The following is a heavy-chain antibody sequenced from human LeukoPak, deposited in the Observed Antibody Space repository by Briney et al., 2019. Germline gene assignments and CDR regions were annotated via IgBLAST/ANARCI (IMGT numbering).Heavy chain of an antibody. Sequence: SETLSLTCTVSGGSINTYYWSWIRQPLGKGLEWIGYIYYSGSTNYNPSLKSRVTISVDTSKNQFSLKLSSVTAADTAVYYCARDQLELEYDRRYYYGMDVWGQGTTVTVSS. J-gene: IGHJ6*02. V-gene: IGHV4-59*01. CDR2: IYYSGST. CDR3: ARDQLELEYDRRYYYGMDV. CDR1: GGSINTYY. D-gene: IGHD1-7*01.